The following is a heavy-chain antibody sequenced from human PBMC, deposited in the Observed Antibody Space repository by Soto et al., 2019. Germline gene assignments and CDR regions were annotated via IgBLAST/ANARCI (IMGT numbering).Heavy chain of an antibody. V-gene: IGHV1-69*02. Sequence: QVQLVQSGAEVKKPGSSVKVSCKASGGTFSSYTISWVRQAPGQGLEWMGRIIPILGIANYAQKFQGRVTITADKSTSTAYMELSSLRSEDTAVYYCARAGYGNDPASSYFDYWGQGTLVTVSS. J-gene: IGHJ4*02. CDR1: GGTFSSYT. CDR3: ARAGYGNDPASSYFDY. D-gene: IGHD3-9*01. CDR2: IIPILGIA.